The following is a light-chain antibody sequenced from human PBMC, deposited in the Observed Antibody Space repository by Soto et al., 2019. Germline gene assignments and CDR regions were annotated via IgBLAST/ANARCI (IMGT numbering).Light chain of an antibody. CDR1: QSVAKNY. V-gene: IGKV3-20*01. CDR3: LQYASEPLT. J-gene: IGKJ4*01. Sequence: ETVLTQSPGTLSLYPGERATLSCRASQSVAKNYLAWYQHKPGQGPRLLISGASSRATGIPDRFSDSGSGTDFTLTISRLQPEDFAVYYCLQYASEPLTFGGGTKVEI. CDR2: GAS.